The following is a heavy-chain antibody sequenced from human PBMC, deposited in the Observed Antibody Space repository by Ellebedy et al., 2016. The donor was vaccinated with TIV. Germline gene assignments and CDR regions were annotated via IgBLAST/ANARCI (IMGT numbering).Heavy chain of an antibody. CDR1: GYTFTGYH. V-gene: IGHV1-2*02. Sequence: AASVKVSCKASGYTFTGYHMHWVRQAPGQGLEWMGWINPNSGGTNYAQKFQGRVTMTRDTSISTAYMELSRLRSDDTAVYYCARVWPGIAAADYWGQGTLVTVSS. CDR2: INPNSGGT. D-gene: IGHD6-13*01. J-gene: IGHJ4*02. CDR3: ARVWPGIAAADY.